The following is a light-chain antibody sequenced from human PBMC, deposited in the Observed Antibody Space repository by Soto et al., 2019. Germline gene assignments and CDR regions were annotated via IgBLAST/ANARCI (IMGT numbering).Light chain of an antibody. J-gene: IGLJ3*02. CDR2: SNN. Sequence: QSVLTQPPSASGTPGQRVTISCSGSSSNIGSKTVNWYQQLPGTAPKLLIYSNNQRPSGVPDRFSGSKSGTSASLAISGLQSEDEAYFYCAAWDDSLSAWVFGGGTKLTVL. CDR3: AAWDDSLSAWV. CDR1: SSNIGSKT. V-gene: IGLV1-44*01.